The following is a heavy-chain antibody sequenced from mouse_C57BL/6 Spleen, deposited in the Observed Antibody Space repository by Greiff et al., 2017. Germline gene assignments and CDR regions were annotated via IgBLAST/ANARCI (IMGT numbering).Heavy chain of an antibody. J-gene: IGHJ3*01. D-gene: IGHD3-1*01. CDR3: ARSGPFAY. CDR2: IYPRDGST. V-gene: IGHV1-85*01. CDR1: GYTFTSYE. Sequence: VQLQESGPELVKPGASVKLSCKASGYTFTSYEINWVKQRPGQGLEWIGWIYPRDGSTKYNEKFKGKATLTVDTSSSTAYMELHSLSSEDSAVYFCARSGPFAYWGQGTLVTVSA.